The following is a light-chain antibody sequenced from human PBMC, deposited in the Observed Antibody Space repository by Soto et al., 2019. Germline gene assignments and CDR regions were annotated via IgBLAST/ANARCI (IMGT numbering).Light chain of an antibody. CDR3: QEYIVFSPYT. V-gene: IGKV1-5*03. CDR2: KAS. Sequence: DIQMTQSPSVLSASVGDRVTVTCRASQSVGRSLASYQQRPGKAPTLLIYKASTLSRGVPSRFSDGGFGAEFTLTINNLPADDFATDYCQEYIVFSPYTCRQRTKLEI. J-gene: IGKJ2*01. CDR1: QSVGRS.